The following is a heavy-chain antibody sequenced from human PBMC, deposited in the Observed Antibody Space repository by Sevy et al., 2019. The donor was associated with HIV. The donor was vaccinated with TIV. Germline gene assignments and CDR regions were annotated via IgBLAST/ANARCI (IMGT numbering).Heavy chain of an antibody. J-gene: IGHJ3*02. Sequence: GGSLRLSCAASGFTFSSYWMSWVRRAPGKGLEWVANIKQDGSEKYYVDSVKGRFTISRDNAKNSLYLQMNSLRAEDTAVYYCARATDYYDSSGYWSAAFDIWGQGTMVTVSS. D-gene: IGHD3-22*01. CDR1: GFTFSSYW. CDR2: IKQDGSEK. V-gene: IGHV3-7*01. CDR3: ARATDYYDSSGYWSAAFDI.